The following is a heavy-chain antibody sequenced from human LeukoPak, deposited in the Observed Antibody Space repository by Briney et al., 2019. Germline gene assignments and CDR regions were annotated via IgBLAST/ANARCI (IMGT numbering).Heavy chain of an antibody. Sequence: GGSLRLSCAASGFTFSSYWMSWVRQAPGKGLEWVANIKQDGSEKYYVDSVKGRFTISRDNAKNSLYLQMNSLRAEDTAVYYCARERSFSSGWYFDYWGQGTLVTVSS. CDR1: GFTFSSYW. CDR3: ARERSFSSGWYFDY. D-gene: IGHD6-19*01. J-gene: IGHJ4*02. V-gene: IGHV3-7*01. CDR2: IKQDGSEK.